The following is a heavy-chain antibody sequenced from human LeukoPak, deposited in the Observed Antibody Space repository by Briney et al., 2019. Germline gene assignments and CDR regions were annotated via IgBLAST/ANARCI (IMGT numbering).Heavy chain of an antibody. J-gene: IGHJ5*02. CDR3: ASRATVTTDRFWFDP. CDR1: GFTVSSNY. V-gene: IGHV3-53*01. D-gene: IGHD4-11*01. Sequence: GGSLRLSCAASGFTVSSNYMSWVHQAPGKGLEWVSVIYSGGSTFYADSVKGRFTISRDNSKNTLYLQMNSLRAEDTAVYYCASRATVTTDRFWFDPWGQGTLVTVSS. CDR2: IYSGGST.